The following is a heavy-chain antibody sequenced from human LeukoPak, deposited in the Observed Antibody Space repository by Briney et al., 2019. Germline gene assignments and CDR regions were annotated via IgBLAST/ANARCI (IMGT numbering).Heavy chain of an antibody. V-gene: IGHV3-48*04. D-gene: IGHD3-22*01. CDR3: ASSGYVYGIDY. Sequence: PGGSLRRSCAASGFTFSNAWMNWVRQAPGKGLEWVSYISSSGSTIYYADSVKGRFTMSRDNAKNSLYLQMNSLRAEDTAVYYCASSGYVYGIDYWGQGTLVTVSS. CDR1: GFTFSNAW. J-gene: IGHJ4*02. CDR2: ISSSGSTI.